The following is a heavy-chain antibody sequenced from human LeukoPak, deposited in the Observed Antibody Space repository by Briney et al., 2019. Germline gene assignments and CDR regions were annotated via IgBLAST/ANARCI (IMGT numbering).Heavy chain of an antibody. Sequence: ASVKVSCKASGYTFTDYYMHWVRQAPGQGLEWMGWINPDSGVTNYPQKFQGRVTTTRDTSSSTAYMELIRLRSDDTAVYYCARDGTFDIWGQGTMVTASS. V-gene: IGHV1-2*02. J-gene: IGHJ3*02. D-gene: IGHD2-15*01. CDR3: ARDGTFDI. CDR1: GYTFTDYY. CDR2: INPDSGVT.